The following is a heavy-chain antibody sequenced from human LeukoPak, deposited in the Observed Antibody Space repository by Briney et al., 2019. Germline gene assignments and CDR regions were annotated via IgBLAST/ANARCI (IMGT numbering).Heavy chain of an antibody. V-gene: IGHV4-59*01. Sequence: SETLSLTCTVSGGSISSYYWSWLRQPPGRGLEWIGYIYYSGSTNYNPSLKSRVTISVDTSKNQFSLKLSSVTAADTAVYYCASYLGGYYGSGIDYWGQGTLVTVSS. CDR1: GGSISSYY. D-gene: IGHD3-10*01. CDR2: IYYSGST. CDR3: ASYLGGYYGSGIDY. J-gene: IGHJ4*02.